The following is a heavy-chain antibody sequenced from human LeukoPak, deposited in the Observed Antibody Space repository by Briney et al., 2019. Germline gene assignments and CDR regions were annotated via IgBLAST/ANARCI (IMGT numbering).Heavy chain of an antibody. D-gene: IGHD2-2*01. J-gene: IGHJ4*02. Sequence: GGSLRLSCAASGFTFSSYGMHWVRQAPGKGLEWVAVIWYDGSNKYYADSVKGRFTISRDNSKNTLYLQMNSLRAEDTAVYYCARDVVVPAAMLDYWGQGTLVTVSS. V-gene: IGHV3-33*01. CDR3: ARDVVVPAAMLDY. CDR2: IWYDGSNK. CDR1: GFTFSSYG.